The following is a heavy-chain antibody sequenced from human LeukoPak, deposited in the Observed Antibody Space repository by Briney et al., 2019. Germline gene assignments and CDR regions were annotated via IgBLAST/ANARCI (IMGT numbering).Heavy chain of an antibody. CDR2: IYYSGST. D-gene: IGHD3-16*01. Sequence: SETLSLTCTLSGRSINSGGYYWSWIRQHPGKGLEWIGYIYYSGSTYYNPSLKSRISISVDTSKNQSSLKLSSVTAADMAVYYCARSGFEFDPWGEGTLVTVS. CDR1: GRSINSGGYY. J-gene: IGHJ5*02. CDR3: ARSGFEFDP. V-gene: IGHV4-31*03.